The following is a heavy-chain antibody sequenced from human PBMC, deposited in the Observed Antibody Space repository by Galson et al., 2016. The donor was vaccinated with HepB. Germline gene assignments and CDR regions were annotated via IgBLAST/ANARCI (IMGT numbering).Heavy chain of an antibody. V-gene: IGHV3-23*01. Sequence: SLRLSCAVSGFTFSSYAMSWVRQAPGKGLEWVSAMSGSGGTKYYADSVKGRFTISRDNAKNTLYLQMNGLKAEDTAVYYCARGPPYGEFDYWGQGTLVTVAS. D-gene: IGHD3-10*01. CDR3: ARGPPYGEFDY. J-gene: IGHJ4*02. CDR2: MSGSGGTK. CDR1: GFTFSSYA.